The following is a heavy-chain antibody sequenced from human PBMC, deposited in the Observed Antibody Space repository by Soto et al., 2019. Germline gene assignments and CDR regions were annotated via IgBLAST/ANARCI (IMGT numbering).Heavy chain of an antibody. Sequence: QVQLVQSGAEVKKPGSSVKVSCKASGGTFSSYAISWVRQAPGQGLEWMGGIIPIFGTANYAQKFQGRVTITADESTSTAYMELSSLRSEDTAVYYCARALGSDFWSGYYKMDYYYGMDVWGQGTTVTVSS. V-gene: IGHV1-69*01. CDR3: ARALGSDFWSGYYKMDYYYGMDV. CDR2: IIPIFGTA. J-gene: IGHJ6*02. D-gene: IGHD3-3*01. CDR1: GGTFSSYA.